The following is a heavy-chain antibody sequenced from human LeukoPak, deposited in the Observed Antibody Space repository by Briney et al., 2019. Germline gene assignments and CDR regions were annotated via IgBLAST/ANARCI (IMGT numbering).Heavy chain of an antibody. CDR3: ARARIRSGDAFDI. J-gene: IGHJ3*02. Sequence: GGSLRLSSAASGFTFSSYEMNWVRQAPGKGLEWVSYISSSGSTMYYADSVKGRFTISRDNAKNSLYLQMNSLRAEDTAVYYCARARIRSGDAFDIWGQGTMVTVSS. V-gene: IGHV3-48*03. CDR2: ISSSGSTM. CDR1: GFTFSSYE. D-gene: IGHD3-10*01.